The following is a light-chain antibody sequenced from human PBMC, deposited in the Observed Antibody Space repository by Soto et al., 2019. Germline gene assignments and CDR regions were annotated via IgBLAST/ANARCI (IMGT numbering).Light chain of an antibody. CDR3: QQRGTWPPT. J-gene: IGKJ5*01. V-gene: IGKV3-11*01. CDR2: DAS. Sequence: IVLTPSPATLSLSPGESVTLSCTPNQSVDTDFAWYQQKRGLPPRLLIYDASNSAIGIPARFSGRGSDTDFSLTISSLEPEDFAVYYCQQRGTWPPTFGRGTRLEI. CDR1: QSVDTD.